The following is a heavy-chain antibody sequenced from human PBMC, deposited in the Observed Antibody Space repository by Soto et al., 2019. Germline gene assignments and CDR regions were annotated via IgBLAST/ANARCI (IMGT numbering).Heavy chain of an antibody. V-gene: IGHV3-21*01. CDR1: GFTFSDYT. CDR2: ITSSSSYM. J-gene: IGHJ4*02. CDR3: ARVFGESRDY. D-gene: IGHD3-10*01. Sequence: GSLRLSCAASGFTFSDYTMNWVRQAPGKGLEWVSSITSSSSYMFYADSVKGRFTISRDNAKNSLYLQMNSLRAEDTAVYYCARVFGESRDYWGQGTLVTVS.